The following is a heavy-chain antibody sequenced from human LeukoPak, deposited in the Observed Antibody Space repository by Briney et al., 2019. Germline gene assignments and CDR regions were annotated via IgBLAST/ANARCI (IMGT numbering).Heavy chain of an antibody. CDR3: AREPGRPAGSRWSDLYGSYGMDV. D-gene: IGHD2-2*01. V-gene: IGHV3-48*03. Sequence: GGSLRLSCAASGFTFSSYEMHWVRQAPGKGLEWVSYISCNGSTIYYADSVKGRFTISRDNAKNTLYLQMNSLRAEDTAVYYSAREPGRPAGSRWSDLYGSYGMDVWGQGNTVTVSS. CDR2: ISCNGSTI. J-gene: IGHJ6*02. CDR1: GFTFSSYE.